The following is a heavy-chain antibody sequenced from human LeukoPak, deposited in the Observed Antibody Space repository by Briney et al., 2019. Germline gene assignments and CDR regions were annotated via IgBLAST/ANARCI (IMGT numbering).Heavy chain of an antibody. CDR2: IRYDGSNK. Sequence: GGSLRLSCAASGFTFSSYGMHWVRQAPGKGLGWVAFIRYDGSNKYYADSVKGRFTISRDNSKNTLYLQMNSLRAEDTAVYYCAKDREDSSGYYQDYWGQGTLVTVSS. D-gene: IGHD3-22*01. J-gene: IGHJ4*02. V-gene: IGHV3-30*02. CDR1: GFTFSSYG. CDR3: AKDREDSSGYYQDY.